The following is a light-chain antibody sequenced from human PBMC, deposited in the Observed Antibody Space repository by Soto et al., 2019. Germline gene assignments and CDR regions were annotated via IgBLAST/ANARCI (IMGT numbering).Light chain of an antibody. V-gene: IGKV3-15*01. J-gene: IGKJ1*01. CDR3: QQYNTWPPWT. CDR1: QSISDT. Sequence: EVGMTQSPATVSVSPGGRATLSCRASQSISDTLAWYQQKPGQAPRLLIYGASTRAPGFPARFSGSGSGTEFTLTISGLQSEDFAVYYCQQYNTWPPWTFGQGTKVDIK. CDR2: GAS.